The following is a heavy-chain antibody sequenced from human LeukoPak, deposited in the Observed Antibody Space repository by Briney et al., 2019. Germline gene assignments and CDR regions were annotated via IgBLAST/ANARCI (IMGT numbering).Heavy chain of an antibody. Sequence: GGSLRLSCAASGFSFISYEMNWVRQAPGKGLEWISYIDSHSNVITYTNSVKGRFTISRDNPKNSLSLQMNSLRAEDTAFYYCARGRGKSGSYYSFDIWGQGTMVTVSS. V-gene: IGHV3-48*03. CDR3: ARGRGKSGSYYSFDI. D-gene: IGHD1-26*01. CDR1: GFSFISYE. J-gene: IGHJ3*02. CDR2: IDSHSNVI.